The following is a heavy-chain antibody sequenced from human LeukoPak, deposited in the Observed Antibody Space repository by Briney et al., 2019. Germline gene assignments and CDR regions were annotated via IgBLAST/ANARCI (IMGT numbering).Heavy chain of an antibody. J-gene: IGHJ4*02. Sequence: GGSLRLSCVASGFTFGDYGMSWIRQAPGKGLEWVSGISWNADSTVHADSVKGRFTISRDNAKNSLYLQMDSLRAEDTALYYCARDIGITGTTIFVYWGQGTPVTVS. CDR2: ISWNADST. CDR1: GFTFGDYG. D-gene: IGHD1-7*01. V-gene: IGHV3-20*04. CDR3: ARDIGITGTTIFVY.